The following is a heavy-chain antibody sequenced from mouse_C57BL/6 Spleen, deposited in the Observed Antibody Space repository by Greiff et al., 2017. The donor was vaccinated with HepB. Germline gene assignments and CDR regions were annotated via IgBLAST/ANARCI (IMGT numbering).Heavy chain of an antibody. CDR3: ASEDYYSNYPAWFAY. J-gene: IGHJ3*01. CDR1: GYTFTDYN. D-gene: IGHD2-5*01. V-gene: IGHV1-22*01. CDR2: INPNNGGT. Sequence: EVQLQQSGPELVKPGASVKMSCKASGYTFTDYNMHWVKQSHGKSLEWIGYINPNNGGTSYNQKFKGKATLTVNKSSSTAYMELRSLTSEDSAVYYCASEDYYSNYPAWFAYWGQGTLVTVSA.